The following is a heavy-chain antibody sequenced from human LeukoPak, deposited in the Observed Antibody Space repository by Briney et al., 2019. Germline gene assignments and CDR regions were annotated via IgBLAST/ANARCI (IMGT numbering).Heavy chain of an antibody. CDR1: GGSISSSSYY. Sequence: SETLSLTCTVSGGSISSSSYYWGWIRQPPGKGLEWIGSIYCSGSTYYNPSLKSRVTISVDTSKNQFSLKLSSVTAADTAVYYCARHDYGDYVFDYWGQGTLVTVSS. CDR2: IYCSGST. J-gene: IGHJ4*02. V-gene: IGHV4-39*01. D-gene: IGHD4-17*01. CDR3: ARHDYGDYVFDY.